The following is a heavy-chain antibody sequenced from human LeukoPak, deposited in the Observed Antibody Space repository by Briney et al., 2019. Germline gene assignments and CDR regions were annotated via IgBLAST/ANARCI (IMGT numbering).Heavy chain of an antibody. CDR2: IKQDGSEK. CDR1: GFTFSSYW. CDR3: ARDRVLLSTSPLDY. D-gene: IGHD2/OR15-2a*01. J-gene: IGHJ4*02. Sequence: GGSLRLSCAASGFTFSSYWMSWVRQAPGKGLGWVANIKQDGSEKYYVDSVKGRFTISRDNAKNSLYLQMNSLRAEDTAVYYCARDRVLLSTSPLDYWGQGTLVSVSS. V-gene: IGHV3-7*01.